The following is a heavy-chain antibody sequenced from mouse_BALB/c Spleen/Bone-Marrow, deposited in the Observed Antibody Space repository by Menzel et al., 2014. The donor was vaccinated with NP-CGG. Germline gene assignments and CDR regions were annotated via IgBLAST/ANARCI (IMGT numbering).Heavy chain of an antibody. D-gene: IGHD1-1*01. V-gene: IGHV2-9*02. CDR2: IWAGGST. CDR3: AREGCGYYGSSGDAMDY. CDR1: GFSLTGYG. J-gene: IGHJ4*01. Sequence: QVHVKQSGPGLVAPSQSLSITCTVSGFSLTGYGVHWVRQSPGKGLEWLGAIWAGGSTNYNSTLMSRLSISKDNSKSQVFLKMNSLQTDDTAMYYCAREGCGYYGSSGDAMDYWGQGTSVTVSS.